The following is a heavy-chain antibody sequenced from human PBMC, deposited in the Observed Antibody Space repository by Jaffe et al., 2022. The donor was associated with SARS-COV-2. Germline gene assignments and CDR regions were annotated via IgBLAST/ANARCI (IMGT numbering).Heavy chain of an antibody. V-gene: IGHV4-31*03. D-gene: IGHD2-2*02. CDR3: ARFGRYCSITSCYTLDY. Sequence: QVQLQESGPGLVKPSQTLSLTCTVSGGSISSGDYYWSWIRQHPGKGLEWIGYIFYSGSTYYNPSLTSRVTISVDTSKSQFSLRLSSVTAADTAVYYCARFGRYCSITSCYTLDYWGQGTPVTVSS. CDR2: IFYSGST. CDR1: GGSISSGDYY. J-gene: IGHJ4*02.